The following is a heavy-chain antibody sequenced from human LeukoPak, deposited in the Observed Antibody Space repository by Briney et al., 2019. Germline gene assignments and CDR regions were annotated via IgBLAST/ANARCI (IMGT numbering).Heavy chain of an antibody. CDR1: GYTFTSYD. CDR3: ARCVGYCSSTSCHPWFDP. V-gene: IGHV1-8*03. J-gene: IGHJ5*02. D-gene: IGHD2-2*03. CDR2: MNPNSGNT. Sequence: ASVKVSCKASGYTFTSYDINGVRQATGQGLEWMRWMNPNSGNTGYAQKFQGRVTITRNTSISTAYMELSSLRSEDTAVYYCARCVGYCSSTSCHPWFDPWGQGTLVTVSS.